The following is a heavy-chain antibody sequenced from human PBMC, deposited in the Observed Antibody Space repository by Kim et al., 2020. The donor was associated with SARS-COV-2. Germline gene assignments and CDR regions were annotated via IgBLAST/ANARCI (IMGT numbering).Heavy chain of an antibody. CDR1: GFTFSDYY. CDR2: TSSSSSYT. V-gene: IGHV3-11*05. J-gene: IGHJ6*01. Sequence: GGSLRLSCAASGFTFSDYYMSWIRQAPGKGLEWVSYTSSSSSYTNYADSVKGRFTISRDNAKNSLYLQMNSLRAEETAGYYCARVGYDYVWGSYRDNYY. CDR3: ARVGYDYVWGSYRDNYY. D-gene: IGHD3-16*02.